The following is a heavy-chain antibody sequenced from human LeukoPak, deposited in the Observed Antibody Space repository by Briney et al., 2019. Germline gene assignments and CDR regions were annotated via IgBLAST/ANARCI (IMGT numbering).Heavy chain of an antibody. D-gene: IGHD3-10*01. Sequence: PGGSLRLSCAASGFTFSSYSMNWVRQAPGKGLEWVSYISSSSRTIYYADSVKGRFTISRGNAKNSLYLQMNSLRDEDTAVYYCGLWFGESDAFDIWGHGTMVTVSS. CDR3: GLWFGESDAFDI. CDR1: GFTFSSYS. V-gene: IGHV3-48*02. J-gene: IGHJ3*02. CDR2: ISSSSRTI.